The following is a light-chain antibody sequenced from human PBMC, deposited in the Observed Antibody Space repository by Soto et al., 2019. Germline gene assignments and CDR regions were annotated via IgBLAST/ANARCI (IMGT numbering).Light chain of an antibody. V-gene: IGKV3-20*01. Sequence: DTVLTQSPGTLSLSPGERATLSCRASQSVSSSYLAWYQQKPGQAPRLLIYATSSRATGIPDRFSGSGSGTDFTLTISRLEPEDFAVYYCQQYGSSPSMYTFGQGNKLEIK. CDR1: QSVSSSY. CDR3: QQYGSSPSMYT. J-gene: IGKJ2*01. CDR2: ATS.